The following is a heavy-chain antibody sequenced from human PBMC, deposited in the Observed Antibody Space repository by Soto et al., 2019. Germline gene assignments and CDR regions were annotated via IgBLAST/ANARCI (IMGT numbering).Heavy chain of an antibody. CDR1: GFTFSSYG. CDR3: AKAHRGWNYVGY. D-gene: IGHD6-19*01. J-gene: IGHJ4*02. Sequence: VQLVESGGGVVQPGRSLRLSCAASGFTFSSYGMHWVRQAPGKGLEWVAVISYDGSNKYYADSVKGRFTISRDNSKNTLYLQMNSLRAEDTAVYYCAKAHRGWNYVGYWGQGTLVTVSS. CDR2: ISYDGSNK. V-gene: IGHV3-30*18.